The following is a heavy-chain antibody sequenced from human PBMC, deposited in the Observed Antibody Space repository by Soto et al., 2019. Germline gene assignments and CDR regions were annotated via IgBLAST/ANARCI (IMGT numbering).Heavy chain of an antibody. CDR1: GGSISSGGYY. V-gene: IGHV4-31*03. CDR2: IYYSGST. J-gene: IGHJ4*02. D-gene: IGHD1-26*01. CDR3: ARKDSGSYSFDY. Sequence: SETLSLTSTVSGGSISSGGYYWSWIRQHPGKGLEWIGYIYYSGSTYYNPSLKSRVTISVDTSKNQFSLKLSSVTAADTAVYYCARKDSGSYSFDYWGQGTLVTVSS.